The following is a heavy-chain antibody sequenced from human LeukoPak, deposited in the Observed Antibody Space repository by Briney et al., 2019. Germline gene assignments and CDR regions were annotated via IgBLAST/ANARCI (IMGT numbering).Heavy chain of an antibody. D-gene: IGHD6-13*01. CDR3: AREGIAAAGRNYYYYYMDV. J-gene: IGHJ6*03. CDR1: GFTFSNAW. CDR2: IKSKTDGGTT. Sequence: GGSLRLSCAASGFTFSNAWMSWVRQAPGKGLEWVGRIKSKTDGGTTDYAAPVKGRFTISRDDSKNTLYLQMNSLRAEDTAVYYCAREGIAAAGRNYYYYYMDVWGKGTTVTVSS. V-gene: IGHV3-15*01.